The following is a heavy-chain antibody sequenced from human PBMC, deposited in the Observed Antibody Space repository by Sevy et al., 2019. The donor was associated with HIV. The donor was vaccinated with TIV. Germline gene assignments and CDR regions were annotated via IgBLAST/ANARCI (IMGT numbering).Heavy chain of an antibody. Sequence: ASVKVSCKASGYTFTNYYMHWGRQAPGQGLEWMGLINPSGGSTSYAQKFQGRVTMTRDTSTSTVYMELSSLRSEDTAVYYCARVYYYDYSGPGYWGQGTLVTVSS. CDR3: ARVYYYDYSGPGY. J-gene: IGHJ4*02. CDR1: GYTFTNYY. CDR2: INPSGGST. D-gene: IGHD3-22*01. V-gene: IGHV1-46*01.